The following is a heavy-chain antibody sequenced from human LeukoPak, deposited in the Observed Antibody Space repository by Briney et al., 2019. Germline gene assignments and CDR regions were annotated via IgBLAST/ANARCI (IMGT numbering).Heavy chain of an antibody. CDR2: LNSDGSRT. V-gene: IGHV3-74*03. Sequence: PGGSLRLSCAASGFSFSSHWMHWVRQAPGKGLVWVSGLNSDGSRTQCADSVRGRYTISRDNAKNTLYLEMNSLRAEDTALYYCVRGAPPCGGDGYPDWGEGTLVAVSS. CDR3: VRGAPPCGGDGYPD. D-gene: IGHD2-21*02. CDR1: GFSFSSHW. J-gene: IGHJ4*02.